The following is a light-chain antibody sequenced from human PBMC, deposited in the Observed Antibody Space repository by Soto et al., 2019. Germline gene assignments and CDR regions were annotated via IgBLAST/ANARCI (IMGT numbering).Light chain of an antibody. Sequence: EIVMTQSPATLSVSPGERATLSCRASQSVSSNLAWYQQKPGQAPRLLIYGASTRATGIPARFSGSGSGTEFTLTISSLQSEDFAVYYCQQYNNWPPRTFGQGTKVDIX. CDR1: QSVSSN. CDR2: GAS. V-gene: IGKV3-15*01. J-gene: IGKJ1*01. CDR3: QQYNNWPPRT.